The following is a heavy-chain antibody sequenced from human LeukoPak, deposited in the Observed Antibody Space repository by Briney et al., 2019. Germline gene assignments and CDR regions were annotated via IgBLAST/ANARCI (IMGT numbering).Heavy chain of an antibody. CDR3: ARARSTSSWNGENWFDP. Sequence: PGRSLRLSCAVSGFSFSDYEMNWVRQAPGKGLEWVSYISSSGSNIYYADSVKGRFTISRDNTKSSLYLQMNSLRAEDTSIYYCARARSTSSWNGENWFDPWGKGTLVTVSS. CDR2: ISSSGSNI. V-gene: IGHV3-48*03. CDR1: GFSFSDYE. D-gene: IGHD6-13*01. J-gene: IGHJ5*02.